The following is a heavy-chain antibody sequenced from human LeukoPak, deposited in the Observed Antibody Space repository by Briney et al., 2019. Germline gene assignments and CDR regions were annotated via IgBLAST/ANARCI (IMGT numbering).Heavy chain of an antibody. CDR3: ASSRGGGYVNPFDY. Sequence: GRSLRLSCAASGFTFSSYAMHWVRQAPGKGLEWVAVISYDGSNKYYADSVKGRFTISRDNSKNTLYLQMNSLRAEDTAVYYCASSRGGGYVNPFDYWGQGTLVTVSS. D-gene: IGHD5-12*01. CDR1: GFTFSSYA. V-gene: IGHV3-30-3*01. CDR2: ISYDGSNK. J-gene: IGHJ4*02.